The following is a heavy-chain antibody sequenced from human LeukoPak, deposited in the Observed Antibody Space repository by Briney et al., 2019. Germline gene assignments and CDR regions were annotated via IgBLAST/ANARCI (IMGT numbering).Heavy chain of an antibody. CDR1: GFTFSNYA. D-gene: IGHD3-3*01. V-gene: IGHV3-23*01. J-gene: IGHJ4*02. Sequence: GGSLRLSCAASGFTFSNYAMSWVRQAPGKGLEWVSAISGSGGETYYAESVKGRFTISRDNSKNTLYMQMNSLRAEDTAVYYCARLREIPVFGVVTKSTSYFDYWGQGTLVTVSS. CDR2: ISGSGGET. CDR3: ARLREIPVFGVVTKSTSYFDY.